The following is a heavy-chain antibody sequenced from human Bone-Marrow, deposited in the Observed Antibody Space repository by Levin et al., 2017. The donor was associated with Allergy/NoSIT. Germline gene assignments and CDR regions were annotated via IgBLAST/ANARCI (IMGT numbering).Heavy chain of an antibody. D-gene: IGHD1-26*01. CDR2: IRGNGGVT. J-gene: IGHJ3*02. CDR1: GFSFSNYA. V-gene: IGHV3-23*01. Sequence: LSLTCVASGFSFSNYAMSWVRQAPGKGLECVSSIRGNGGVTYYADSVQGRFSISRDNSKNTVFLQMNGLRGDDTAVYYCAKDRATYPPNAFDIWGQGTMVTVSS. CDR3: AKDRATYPPNAFDI.